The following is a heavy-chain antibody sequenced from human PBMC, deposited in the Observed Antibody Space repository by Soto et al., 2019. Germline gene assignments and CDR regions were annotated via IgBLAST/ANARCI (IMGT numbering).Heavy chain of an antibody. CDR1: GGPFSTNA. D-gene: IGHD1-26*01. CDR3: ARENGGTYNGAFDL. J-gene: IGHJ3*01. V-gene: IGHV1-69*01. CDR2: IIFVFNTS. Sequence: QVQLVQSGAGVRKPGSSVKVSCEASGGPFSTNALSWVRQAPGQGLEWIGGIIFVFNTSNYAQKFQGRVTIIADASTRTVDLELRSLTSDDTAVYYCARENGGTYNGAFDLWGQGTMVTVSS.